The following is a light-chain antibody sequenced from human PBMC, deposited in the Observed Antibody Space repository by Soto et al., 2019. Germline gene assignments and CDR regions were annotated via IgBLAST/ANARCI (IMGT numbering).Light chain of an antibody. CDR1: QSVSSN. CDR3: QQYDNKPQIT. Sequence: EIVMTQSPATLSVSPGERATLSCRASQSVSSNLAWYQQKPGQAPRLLIYATSTRATGIPDRFSGSGSGTEFTLSIGSLQSEDFALYHCQQYDNKPQITFGQGTRLEIK. J-gene: IGKJ5*01. V-gene: IGKV3-15*01. CDR2: ATS.